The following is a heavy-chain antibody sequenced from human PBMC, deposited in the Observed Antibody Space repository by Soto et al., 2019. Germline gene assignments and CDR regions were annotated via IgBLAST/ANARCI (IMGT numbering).Heavy chain of an antibody. J-gene: IGHJ3*02. CDR3: ARDRGYDILTGYYLLVNDAFDI. CDR2: IYYSGST. CDR1: GGSISSYY. V-gene: IGHV4-59*01. D-gene: IGHD3-9*01. Sequence: QVQLQESGPGLVKPSETLSLTCTVSGGSISSYYWSWIRQPPGKGLEWIGYIYYSGSTNYNPSLKSRVTISVDTSKNQFSLKLSSVTAADTAVYYCARDRGYDILTGYYLLVNDAFDIWGQGTMVTVSS.